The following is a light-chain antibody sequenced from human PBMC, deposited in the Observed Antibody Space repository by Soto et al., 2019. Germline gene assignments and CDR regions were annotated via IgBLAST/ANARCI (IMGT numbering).Light chain of an antibody. Sequence: DIQMTQSPSSLSASVGDRVTITCRASQSISNFLNWYQQKPGKAPKLLIHTTSSLQSAVPSRFSASGTGTDFTLTISSLQPEDFATYYCQQSYSTPQTFGGGTKVEI. V-gene: IGKV1-39*01. CDR3: QQSYSTPQT. CDR1: QSISNF. CDR2: TTS. J-gene: IGKJ4*01.